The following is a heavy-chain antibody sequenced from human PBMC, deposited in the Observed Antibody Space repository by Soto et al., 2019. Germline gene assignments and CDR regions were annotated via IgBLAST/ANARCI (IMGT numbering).Heavy chain of an antibody. CDR3: AKDPQAGFCSGGSCYPFDY. Sequence: PGGSLRLSCVASGFSISGFAMSWVRQAPGKGLVWVSSITGTGVSIYYADSVRGRFTISRDNSKNTLYLQMNSLRAEDTAVYYCAKDPQAGFCSGGSCYPFDYWGQGTLVTVSS. CDR1: GFSISGFA. CDR2: ITGTGVSI. D-gene: IGHD2-15*01. V-gene: IGHV3-23*01. J-gene: IGHJ4*02.